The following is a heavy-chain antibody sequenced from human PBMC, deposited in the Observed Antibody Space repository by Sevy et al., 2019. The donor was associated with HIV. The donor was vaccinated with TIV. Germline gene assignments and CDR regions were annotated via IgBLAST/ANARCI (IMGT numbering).Heavy chain of an antibody. J-gene: IGHJ6*02. CDR1: GGSISSGGYY. CDR2: IYYSGST. Sequence: TLSLTCTVSGGSISSGGYYWSWIRQHPGKGLEWIGYIYYSGSTYYNPSLKSRVTISVDTSKNQFSLKLSSVTAADTAVYYCASSTPIWFGELLSLNYYYYGMDVWGQGTTVTVSS. D-gene: IGHD3-10*01. V-gene: IGHV4-31*03. CDR3: ASSTPIWFGELLSLNYYYYGMDV.